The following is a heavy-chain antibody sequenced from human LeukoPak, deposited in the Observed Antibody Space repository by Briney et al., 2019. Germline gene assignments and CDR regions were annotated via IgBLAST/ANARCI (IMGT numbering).Heavy chain of an antibody. CDR2: INHRGST. Sequence: SETLSLACSVSGYSISTDYYRGWIRQAPGKGLEWIGIINHRGSTNYNPSLKSRVTISPDTSKNQFSLKLSSVTAADTAVYYCARVGDTSGYYQHFDYWGQGTLVTVSS. CDR1: GYSISTDYY. CDR3: ARVGDTSGYYQHFDY. D-gene: IGHD3-22*01. V-gene: IGHV4-38-2*02. J-gene: IGHJ4*01.